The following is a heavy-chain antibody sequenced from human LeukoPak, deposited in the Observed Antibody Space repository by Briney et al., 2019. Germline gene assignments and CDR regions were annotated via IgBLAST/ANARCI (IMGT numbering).Heavy chain of an antibody. CDR3: ARKMYCSSTSCYFYYYYYYMDV. CDR2: ISSSSSTI. Sequence: GGSLRLSCAASGFTFSSYSMNWVRQAPGKGLEWVSYISSSSSTIYYADSVKGRFTISRDNAKNSPYLQMISLRAEDTAVYYCARKMYCSSTSCYFYYYYYYMDVWGKGTTVTVSS. D-gene: IGHD2-2*01. V-gene: IGHV3-48*04. CDR1: GFTFSSYS. J-gene: IGHJ6*03.